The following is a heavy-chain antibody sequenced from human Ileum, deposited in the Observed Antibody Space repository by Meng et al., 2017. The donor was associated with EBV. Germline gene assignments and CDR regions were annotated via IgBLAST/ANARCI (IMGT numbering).Heavy chain of an antibody. D-gene: IGHD3-10*01. V-gene: IGHV4-4*02. CDR2: IYYSGST. CDR1: GGSISSSNW. Sequence: QAQRQEPGPGRVKPSGTLSLTCAVSGGSISSSNWWNWVRQPPGKGLEWIGEIYYSGSTIYNPSLKSRVTISVDKSKNLFSLKLSSVTAADTAVYYCARGYGSGRDYFDYWGQGTLVTVSS. CDR3: ARGYGSGRDYFDY. J-gene: IGHJ4*02.